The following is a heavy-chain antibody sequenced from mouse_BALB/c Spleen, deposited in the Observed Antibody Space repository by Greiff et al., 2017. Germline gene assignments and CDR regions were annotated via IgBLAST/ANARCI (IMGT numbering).Heavy chain of an antibody. V-gene: IGHV5-17*02. Sequence: EVQLVESGGGLVQPGGSRKLSCAASGFTFSSFGMHWVRQAPEKGLEWVAYISSGSSTIYYADTVKGRFTISRDNPKNTLFLQMTSLRSEDTAMYDCARRKLLRYAMDYWGQGTSVTVSS. CDR1: GFTFSSFG. D-gene: IGHD1-1*01. J-gene: IGHJ4*01. CDR2: ISSGSSTI. CDR3: ARRKLLRYAMDY.